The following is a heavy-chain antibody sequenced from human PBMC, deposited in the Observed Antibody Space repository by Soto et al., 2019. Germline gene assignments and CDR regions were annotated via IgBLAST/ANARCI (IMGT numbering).Heavy chain of an antibody. Sequence: GGSLRLSCAASGFTFSSYAMSWVRQAPGKGLEWFSAISGSGGRTYYADSVKVRFTISIDNSKNTLYLNMNSLRAKDTAVYYCAKDPIVATIFDYWGQGTLVTVSS. J-gene: IGHJ4*02. D-gene: IGHD5-12*01. CDR1: GFTFSSYA. V-gene: IGHV3-23*01. CDR2: ISGSGGRT. CDR3: AKDPIVATIFDY.